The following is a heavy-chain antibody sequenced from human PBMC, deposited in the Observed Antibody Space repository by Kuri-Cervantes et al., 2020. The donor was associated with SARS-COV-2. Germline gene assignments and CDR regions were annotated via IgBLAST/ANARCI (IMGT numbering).Heavy chain of an antibody. CDR2: IRYDGSES. J-gene: IGHJ4*02. CDR3: ARASFDFWSGYYTGYFFDY. D-gene: IGHD3-3*01. Sequence: GGSLRLSCAASGFIFSSCGMHWVRQAPGKGLEWVAFIRYDGSESHYGASVKGRVTISRDNSKNTVYLQLNSLRPEDTAVYYCARASFDFWSGYYTGYFFDYWGQGTLVTVSS. CDR1: GFIFSSCG. V-gene: IGHV3-30*02.